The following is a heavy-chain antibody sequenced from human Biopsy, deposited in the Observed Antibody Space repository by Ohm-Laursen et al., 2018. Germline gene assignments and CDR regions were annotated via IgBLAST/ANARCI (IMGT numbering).Heavy chain of an antibody. CDR2: IFYRGST. Sequence: GTLSLTCPVSGGSISNNNYYWSWIRQPPGKGLEWIGSIFYRGSTHYKPSLKSRVNISVDTSKNQFSLKLNSVTAADTAVYYCARDYDTSGYYYVSWGQGTLVTVSS. CDR1: GGSISNNNYY. V-gene: IGHV4-39*01. CDR3: ARDYDTSGYYYVS. J-gene: IGHJ5*02. D-gene: IGHD3-22*01.